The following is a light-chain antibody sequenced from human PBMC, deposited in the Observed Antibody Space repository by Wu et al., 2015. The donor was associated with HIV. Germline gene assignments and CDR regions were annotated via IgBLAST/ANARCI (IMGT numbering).Light chain of an antibody. CDR3: HQYDTSPRS. CDR2: GAS. V-gene: IGKV3-20*01. J-gene: IGKJ2*03. Sequence: EIVLTQSPGIVSLSPGERATLFCRASQSPTKKFLAWYQHKPGQAPRLLIYGASSRATGIPDRFSGSGSGTDFTLIISRLEPEDFAVYYCHQYDTSPRSFGQGTKLEIK. CDR1: QSPTKKF.